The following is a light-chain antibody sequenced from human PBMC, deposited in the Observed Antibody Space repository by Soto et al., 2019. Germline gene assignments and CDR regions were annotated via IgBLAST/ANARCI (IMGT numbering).Light chain of an antibody. Sequence: DIQMTQSPSTMSASVGDRVTITCRASQSISSWLAWYQQKPGKAPKLLIYKASSLESGVPSRFSGSGSGTEFTLTISSLQPDDFATYYCQQDNSLRTFGQGTKVEIK. J-gene: IGKJ1*01. CDR3: QQDNSLRT. V-gene: IGKV1-5*03. CDR1: QSISSW. CDR2: KAS.